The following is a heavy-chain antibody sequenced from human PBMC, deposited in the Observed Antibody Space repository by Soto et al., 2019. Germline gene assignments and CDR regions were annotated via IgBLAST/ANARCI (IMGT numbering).Heavy chain of an antibody. V-gene: IGHV1-18*01. D-gene: IGHD5-18*01. CDR1: GYTFSNYG. Sequence: GASVKVSCKASGYTFSNYGISWVRQGPGQGLEWMGWISGYNVNTHYEEKVQDRIKMTTDTSTSTTYLELRSLRSDDTAVYFCARDPGFGFGYSYAFAMDVWGQGTTVTVSS. CDR2: ISGYNVNT. J-gene: IGHJ6*02. CDR3: ARDPGFGFGYSYAFAMDV.